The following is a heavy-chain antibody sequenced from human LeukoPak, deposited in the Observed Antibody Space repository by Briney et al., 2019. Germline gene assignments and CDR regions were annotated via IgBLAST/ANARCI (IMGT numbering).Heavy chain of an antibody. D-gene: IGHD2-2*01. Sequence: TSETLSLTCTVSGGSISSYYWSWIRQPPGKGLEWIGYIYYSGSTNYNPSLKSRVTISVDTSKNQFSLRLNSVTAADTAIYYCAREKIAMRAFDSWGQGTLVTVSS. CDR1: GGSISSYY. CDR2: IYYSGST. V-gene: IGHV4-59*01. CDR3: AREKIAMRAFDS. J-gene: IGHJ4*02.